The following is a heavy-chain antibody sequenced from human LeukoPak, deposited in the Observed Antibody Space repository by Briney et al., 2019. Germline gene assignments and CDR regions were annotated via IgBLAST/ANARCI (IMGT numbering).Heavy chain of an antibody. D-gene: IGHD3-9*01. CDR3: TRVAYFDWFVSTAFDI. CDR2: IRSKAYGGTT. CDR1: EFTFSNYN. Sequence: GGSLRLSCAASEFTFSNYNMNWVRQAPGKGLEWVGFIRSKAYGGTTEYAASVKGRFTISRDDSKSIAYLQMNSLKTEDTAVYYCTRVAYFDWFVSTAFDIWGQGTMVTVSS. J-gene: IGHJ3*02. V-gene: IGHV3-49*04.